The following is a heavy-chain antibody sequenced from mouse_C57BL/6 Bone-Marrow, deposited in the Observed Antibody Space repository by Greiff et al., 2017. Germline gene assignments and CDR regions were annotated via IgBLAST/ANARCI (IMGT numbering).Heavy chain of an antibody. J-gene: IGHJ2*01. CDR3: ARRGVLRYLDY. Sequence: QVPLQQPGAELVRPGSSVKLSCKASGYTFTSYWMHWVKQRPIQGLEWIGNIDPSDSETHYNQKFKDKATLTVDKSSSTAYMQLSSLTSEDSAVYFCARRGVLRYLDYWGQGTTLTVSS. V-gene: IGHV1-52*01. CDR2: IDPSDSET. D-gene: IGHD1-1*01. CDR1: GYTFTSYW.